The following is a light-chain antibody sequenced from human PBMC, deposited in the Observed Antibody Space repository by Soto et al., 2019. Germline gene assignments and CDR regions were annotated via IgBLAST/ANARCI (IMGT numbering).Light chain of an antibody. CDR3: QQYDKWPLT. Sequence: EIVITQSPGTLSVSTGQGATLSCRASHSVDSNLAWYQQKPGQAPRLLIFGASTRPTGIPDRFSGSGSGTEFTLTISSLQSEDFAVYYCQQYDKWPLTLGGGTKVDIK. J-gene: IGKJ4*01. CDR2: GAS. V-gene: IGKV3D-15*01. CDR1: HSVDSN.